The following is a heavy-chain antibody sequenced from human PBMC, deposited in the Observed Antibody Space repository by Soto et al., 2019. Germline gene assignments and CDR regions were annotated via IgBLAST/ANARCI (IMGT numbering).Heavy chain of an antibody. J-gene: IGHJ4*02. CDR1: GGSFSGYY. CDR2: INHSGST. Sequence: SETLSLTCAVYGGSFSGYYWSWIRQPPGKGLEWIGEINHSGSTNYNPSLKSRVTISVDTSKNQFSLKLSSVTAADTAVYYCATSRHITMVRGVIRSQYYFDYWGQGTLVTVSS. CDR3: ATSRHITMVRGVIRSQYYFDY. D-gene: IGHD3-10*01. V-gene: IGHV4-34*01.